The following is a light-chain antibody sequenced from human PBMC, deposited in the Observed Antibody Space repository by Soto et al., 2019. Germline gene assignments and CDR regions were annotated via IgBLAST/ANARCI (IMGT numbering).Light chain of an antibody. CDR3: QQLISYPFT. V-gene: IGKV1-5*01. J-gene: IGKJ5*01. CDR1: QSISSW. CDR2: AAS. Sequence: DIQMTQSPSTLSASVGDRVTITCRASQSISSWLAWYQQTPGRAPKLLIYAASTLQSGVPSRFSGSGSETDFTLTISSLQPEDFAAYYCQQLISYPFTFGQGTRLEIK.